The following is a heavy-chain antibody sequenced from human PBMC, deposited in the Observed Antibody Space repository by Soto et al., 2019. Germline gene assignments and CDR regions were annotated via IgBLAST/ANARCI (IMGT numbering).Heavy chain of an antibody. V-gene: IGHV3-23*01. CDR3: AKDLGITMIVVVKGSAFDI. CDR1: GFTFRTYA. Sequence: GGPLRLSCAASGFTFRTYAMNSVRQPPAQVLEWVSAVSGSGGSAYCAGSVKGGFTISRDNSKNTLYLQMNSLRAEDTAVYYCAKDLGITMIVVVKGSAFDIWGQGTMVTVSS. J-gene: IGHJ3*02. CDR2: VSGSGGSA. D-gene: IGHD3-22*01.